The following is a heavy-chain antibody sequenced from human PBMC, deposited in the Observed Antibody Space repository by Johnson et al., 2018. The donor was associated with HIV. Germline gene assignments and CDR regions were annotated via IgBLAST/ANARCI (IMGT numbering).Heavy chain of an antibody. CDR3: ARDRGYGDAFDI. D-gene: IGHD5-18*01. CDR1: GFTFDDYA. Sequence: EVQLVESGGGVVRPGGSLRLSCAASGFTFDDYAMSWVRQVPGKGLEWVAGINWSGGSTAYTDSVKGRFTISRDSAKNSLDLQMNSLRAEDTALYYCARDRGYGDAFDIWGQGTMVTVSS. V-gene: IGHV3-20*04. CDR2: INWSGGST. J-gene: IGHJ3*02.